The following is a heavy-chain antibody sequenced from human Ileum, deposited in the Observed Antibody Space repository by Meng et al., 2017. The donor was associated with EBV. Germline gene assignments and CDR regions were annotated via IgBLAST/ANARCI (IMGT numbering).Heavy chain of an antibody. CDR2: IHYNGNT. CDR3: AGDRGGYNVIDY. Sequence: QVQLEGPGPGLVDPSETLSLTCPGAGGSGSWGSYIWSWVRQPQGKGREVIGDIHYNGNTYHNPCLTSRVDISVDTYKIQFSLRLSSVTAADTAVYFCAGDRGGYNVIDYWGQGTLVTVSS. V-gene: IGHV4-61*01. D-gene: IGHD5-24*01. J-gene: IGHJ4*02. CDR1: GGSGSWGSYI.